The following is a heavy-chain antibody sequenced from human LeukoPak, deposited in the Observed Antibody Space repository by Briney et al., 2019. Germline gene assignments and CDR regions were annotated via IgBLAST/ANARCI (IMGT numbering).Heavy chain of an antibody. D-gene: IGHD3-3*01. CDR3: ARDFLLEWLLYNYYYGMDV. CDR1: GFTFSSYS. V-gene: IGHV3-21*01. CDR2: IISSSSYI. J-gene: IGHJ6*02. Sequence: GGSLRLSCAASGFTFSSYSMNWVRQAPGKGLEWVSSIISSSSYIYYADSVKGRFTISRDNAKNSLYLQMNSLRAEDTAVYYCARDFLLEWLLYNYYYGMDVWGQGTAVTVSS.